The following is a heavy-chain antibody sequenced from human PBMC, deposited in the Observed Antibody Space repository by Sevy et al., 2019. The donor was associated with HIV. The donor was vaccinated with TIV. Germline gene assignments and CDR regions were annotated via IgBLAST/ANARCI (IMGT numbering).Heavy chain of an antibody. Sequence: GGSLRLSCAASGFTFSSYGMHWVRQAPGKGLKWVAFIRYDGSNKYYADSVKGRFTISRDNSKNTLYLQMNSLRAEDTAVYYCAKAPPGGTTYYYYYYMDVWGKGTTVTVSS. J-gene: IGHJ6*03. V-gene: IGHV3-30*02. CDR1: GFTFSSYG. CDR2: IRYDGSNK. D-gene: IGHD2-15*01. CDR3: AKAPPGGTTYYYYYYMDV.